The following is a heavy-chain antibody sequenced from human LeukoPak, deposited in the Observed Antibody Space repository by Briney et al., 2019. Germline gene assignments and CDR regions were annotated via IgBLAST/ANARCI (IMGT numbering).Heavy chain of an antibody. V-gene: IGHV3-23*01. D-gene: IGHD4-17*01. CDR1: GFSFGSYA. Sequence: GGSLRLSCTASGFSFGSYAFNWVRQAPGKGLEWVSGISVSSGGTYYAESVRGRFTMSRDNSKNTLSLQMDSLRAEDTAVYFCARAGLRSQFTVYNYFDPWGQGTLVTVSS. J-gene: IGHJ5*02. CDR2: ISVSSGGT. CDR3: ARAGLRSQFTVYNYFDP.